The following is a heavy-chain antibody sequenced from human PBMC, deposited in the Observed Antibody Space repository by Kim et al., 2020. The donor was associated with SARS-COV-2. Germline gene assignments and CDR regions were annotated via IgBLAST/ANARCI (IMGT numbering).Heavy chain of an antibody. CDR2: INPNSGGT. Sequence: ASVKVSCKASGYTFTGYYMHWVRQAPGQGLEWMGWINPNSGGTNYAQKFQGRVTMTRDTSISTAYMELSRLRSDDTAVYYCARAARITMVRGATPSRPGFDPWGQGTLVTVSS. V-gene: IGHV1-2*02. D-gene: IGHD3-10*01. J-gene: IGHJ5*02. CDR3: ARAARITMVRGATPSRPGFDP. CDR1: GYTFTGYY.